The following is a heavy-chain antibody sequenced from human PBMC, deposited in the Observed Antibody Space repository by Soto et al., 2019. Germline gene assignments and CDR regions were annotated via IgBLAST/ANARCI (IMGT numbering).Heavy chain of an antibody. D-gene: IGHD6-13*01. V-gene: IGHV3-23*01. CDR1: GFTFSSYA. CDR3: AKDLLQQLVSYYFDY. CDR2: ISGSGGST. J-gene: IGHJ4*02. Sequence: GGSLRLSCAASGFTFSSYAMSWVRQAPGKGLEWVSAISGSGGSTYYADSVKGRFTISRDNSKNTLYLQMNSLRAEDTAVYYCAKDLLQQLVSYYFDYWGQGTLVTVSS.